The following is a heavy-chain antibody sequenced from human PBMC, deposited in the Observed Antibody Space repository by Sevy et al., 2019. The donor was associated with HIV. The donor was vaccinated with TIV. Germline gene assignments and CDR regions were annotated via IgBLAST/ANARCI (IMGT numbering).Heavy chain of an antibody. CDR2: ISYDGSNK. CDR1: GFTFSSYA. J-gene: IGHJ6*03. V-gene: IGHV3-30-3*01. CDR3: AREGVVAAAADGLNYYYYYMDV. D-gene: IGHD2-15*01. Sequence: GGSLRLSCAASGFTFSSYAMHWVRQAPGKGLEWVAVISYDGSNKYYADSVKGRFTISRDNSKNTLYLQMNSLRAEDTVVYYCAREGVVAAAADGLNYYYYYMDVWGKGTTVTVSS.